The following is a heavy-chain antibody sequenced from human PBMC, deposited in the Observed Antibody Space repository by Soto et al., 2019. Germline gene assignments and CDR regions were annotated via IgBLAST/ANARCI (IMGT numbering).Heavy chain of an antibody. J-gene: IGHJ4*02. CDR2: VSHDGRNT. Sequence: VQLVESGGGVVQPGRSLRLSCAASGFTFSDYAMHWVRQAPGKGLEWVAVVSHDGRNTHYADSVKGRFTISRDSSKNAVSLEMPSLSAEDPAVSYWATGGRQWLVTSDFNYWGQGALVTVSS. V-gene: IGHV3-30*03. CDR3: ATGGRQWLVTSDFNY. D-gene: IGHD6-19*01. CDR1: GFTFSDYA.